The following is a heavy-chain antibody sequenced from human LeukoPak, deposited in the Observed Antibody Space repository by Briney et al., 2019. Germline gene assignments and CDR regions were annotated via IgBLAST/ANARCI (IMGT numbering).Heavy chain of an antibody. V-gene: IGHV4-39*01. J-gene: IGHJ6*02. CDR3: ARMNCGSGSYYSVGYYYYGMDV. CDR1: GGSISSSSYY. CDR2: IYYSGST. D-gene: IGHD3-10*01. Sequence: PSETLSLTCTVSGGSISSSSYYWGWIRQPPGKGLEWIGSIYYSGSTYYNPSLKSRVTISVDTSKNQFSLKLSSVTAADTAVYYCARMNCGSGSYYSVGYYYYGMDVWGQGTTVTVSS.